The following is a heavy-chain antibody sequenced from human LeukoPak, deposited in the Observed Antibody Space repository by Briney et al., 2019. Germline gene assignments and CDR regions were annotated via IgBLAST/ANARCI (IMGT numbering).Heavy chain of an antibody. CDR1: GGSISSYY. V-gene: IGHV4-59*08. CDR2: IYYSGST. CDR3: ARSIAVRRFDY. D-gene: IGHD6-6*01. Sequence: SETLSLTCTVSGGSISSYYWSWIRQPPGKGLEWIGYIYYSGSTYYNPSLKSRVSISIDTSKNHFSLSLSSVTAADTAVYYCARSIAVRRFDYWGQGALVTVSS. J-gene: IGHJ4*02.